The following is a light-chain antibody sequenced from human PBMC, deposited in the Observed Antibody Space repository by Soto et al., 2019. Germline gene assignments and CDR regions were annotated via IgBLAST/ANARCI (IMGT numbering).Light chain of an antibody. CDR2: GAS. Sequence: IQLTQSPSSLSASVGDRVTITCRASQGISSFLAWYQQKPGKAPKLLIYGASTLQSGVPSRFSGSGSGTDFILTIDSLLPEYFATNYWQQLNSFPISFGPGTKVDIK. J-gene: IGKJ3*01. CDR3: QQLNSFPIS. V-gene: IGKV1-9*01. CDR1: QGISSF.